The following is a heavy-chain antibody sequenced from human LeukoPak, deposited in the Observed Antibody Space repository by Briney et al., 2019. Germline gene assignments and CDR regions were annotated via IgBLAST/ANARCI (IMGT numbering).Heavy chain of an antibody. D-gene: IGHD1-7*01. Sequence: GASVKVSCTASGYTFTSYGISWVRQAPGQGLEWMGWISAYNGNTNYAQNLQGRVTITRDTSTSTAYMQLRSVRADDTAVYYCARVGKLELRHGYWGQGTLVTVSS. CDR1: GYTFTSYG. CDR3: ARVGKLELRHGY. J-gene: IGHJ4*02. V-gene: IGHV1-18*01. CDR2: ISAYNGNT.